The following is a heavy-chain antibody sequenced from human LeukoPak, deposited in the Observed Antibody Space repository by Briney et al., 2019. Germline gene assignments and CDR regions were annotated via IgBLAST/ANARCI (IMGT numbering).Heavy chain of an antibody. V-gene: IGHV3-21*01. CDR3: ARDSKIGLVIPIDY. Sequence: PGGSLRLSCAASRFTFSSYSMNWVRQAPGKGLEWVSSISSSGSYIYYADSVKGRFTISRDNAKNSLYLQMNSLRAEDTAVYYCARDSKIGLVIPIDYWGQGTLVTVSS. J-gene: IGHJ4*02. D-gene: IGHD3/OR15-3a*01. CDR1: RFTFSSYS. CDR2: ISSSGSYI.